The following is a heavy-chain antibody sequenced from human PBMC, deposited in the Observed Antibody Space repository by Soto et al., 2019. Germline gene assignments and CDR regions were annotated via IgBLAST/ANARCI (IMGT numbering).Heavy chain of an antibody. Sequence: PGGSLRLSCAASGFTFDDYAMHWVRQAPGKGLEWVSGISWNSGSIGYADSVKGRFTISRDNAKNSLYLQMNSLRAEDTALYYCAKDGAYYYYGMDVWGQGTTVTVYS. CDR1: GFTFDDYA. J-gene: IGHJ6*02. CDR3: AKDGAYYYYGMDV. CDR2: ISWNSGSI. V-gene: IGHV3-9*01.